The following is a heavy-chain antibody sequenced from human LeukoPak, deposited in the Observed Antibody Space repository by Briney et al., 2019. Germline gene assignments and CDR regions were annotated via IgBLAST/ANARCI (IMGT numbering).Heavy chain of an antibody. CDR3: ARDVGIAAAGP. CDR2: IYYSGST. Sequence: SETLSLTCTVSGGSISSYYWSWIRQPPGKGLEWIGYIYYSGSTNYNPSLKSRVTMSVDTSKNQFSLKLSSVTAADTAVYYCARDVGIAAAGPWGQGTLVTVSS. J-gene: IGHJ5*02. D-gene: IGHD6-13*01. V-gene: IGHV4-59*12. CDR1: GGSISSYY.